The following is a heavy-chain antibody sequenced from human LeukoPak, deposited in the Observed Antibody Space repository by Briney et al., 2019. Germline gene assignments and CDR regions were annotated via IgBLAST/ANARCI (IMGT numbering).Heavy chain of an antibody. D-gene: IGHD3-3*01. CDR2: ISHSGST. CDR3: ARGRYDFWSGYYRYNWFDP. CDR1: GGSFSGYY. J-gene: IGHJ5*02. Sequence: PSETLSLTCAVYGGSFSGYYWSWIRQPPGKGLEWIGEISHSGSTNYNPSLKSRVTISVDTSKNQFSLKLSSVTAADTAVYYCARGRYDFWSGYYRYNWFDPWGQGTLVTVSS. V-gene: IGHV4-34*01.